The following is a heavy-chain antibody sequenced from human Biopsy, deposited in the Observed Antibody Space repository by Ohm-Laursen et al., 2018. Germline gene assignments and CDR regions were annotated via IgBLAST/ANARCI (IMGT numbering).Heavy chain of an antibody. CDR2: ISGYNGNT. D-gene: IGHD5/OR15-5a*01. V-gene: IGHV1-18*01. CDR3: ARATLPLYLDY. Sequence: ASVKVSCNTSGYSFTGYGISWVRQAPGEGLEWMGRISGYNGNTNYAQKFQGRVTMTADTSTSTVYMEVRGLRSDDTAVYYCARATLPLYLDYWGQGTRVSVSS. J-gene: IGHJ4*02. CDR1: GYSFTGYG.